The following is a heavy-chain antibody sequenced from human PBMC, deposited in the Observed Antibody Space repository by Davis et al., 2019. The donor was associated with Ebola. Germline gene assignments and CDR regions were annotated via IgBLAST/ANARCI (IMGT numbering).Heavy chain of an antibody. CDR2: IYYSGST. J-gene: IGHJ4*02. CDR3: ARGSSWYRYSDY. V-gene: IGHV4-39*01. Sequence: PGGSLRLSCTVSGGSISSSSYYWGRIRQPPGKGLEWIGSIYYSGSTHYNPSLKSRVTISVDTSKNQFSLKLSSVTAADTAVYYCARGSSWYRYSDYWGQGTLVTVSS. CDR1: GGSISSSSYY. D-gene: IGHD6-13*01.